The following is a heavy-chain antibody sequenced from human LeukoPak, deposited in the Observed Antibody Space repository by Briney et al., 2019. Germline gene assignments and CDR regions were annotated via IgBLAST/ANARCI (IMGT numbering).Heavy chain of an antibody. CDR1: GYTFTGYY. J-gene: IGHJ4*02. CDR2: INPNSGGT. Sequence: GASVKVSCKASGYTFTGYYMHWVRQAPGQGLEWMGWINPNSGGTNYAQKFQGRVTMTRDTSIGTAYMELSRLRSDDTAVYYCARESTIFGVVIRRYFDYWGQGTLVTVSS. V-gene: IGHV1-2*02. D-gene: IGHD3-3*01. CDR3: ARESTIFGVVIRRYFDY.